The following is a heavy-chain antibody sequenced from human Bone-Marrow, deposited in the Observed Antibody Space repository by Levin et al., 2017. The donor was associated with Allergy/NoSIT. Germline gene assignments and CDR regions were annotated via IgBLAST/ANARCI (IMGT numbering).Heavy chain of an antibody. V-gene: IGHV1-2*02. CDR2: VSPNTGGS. Sequence: GGSLRLSCQASGYTFTDKDIHWVRQAPGQGLEWIGWVSPNTGGSSYAQKFQGRATMTRDTAISTVHMDLSGLTSDDTAVYYCAREASSSGWFDKLDYWGQGTPVTVSS. CDR3: AREASSSGWFDKLDY. D-gene: IGHD6-19*01. CDR1: GYTFTDKD. J-gene: IGHJ4*02.